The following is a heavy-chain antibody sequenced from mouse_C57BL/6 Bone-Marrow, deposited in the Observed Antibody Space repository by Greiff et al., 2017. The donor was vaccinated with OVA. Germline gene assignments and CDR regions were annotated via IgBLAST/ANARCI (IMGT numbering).Heavy chain of an antibody. D-gene: IGHD6-1*01. CDR3: LAYYFDY. V-gene: IGHV14-4*01. CDR2: IDPENGDT. Sequence: EVKLMESGAELVRPGASVKLSCTASGFNIKDDYMHWVKQRPEQGLEWIGWIDPENGDTEYASKFQGKATITADTSSNTAYLQLSSLTSEDTAVYYCLAYYFDYWGQGTTLTVSS. CDR1: GFNIKDDY. J-gene: IGHJ2*01.